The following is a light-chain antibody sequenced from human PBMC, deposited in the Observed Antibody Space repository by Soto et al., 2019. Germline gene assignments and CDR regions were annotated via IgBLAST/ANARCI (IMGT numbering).Light chain of an antibody. CDR3: QQRSNWPPT. J-gene: IGKJ1*01. V-gene: IGKV3-11*01. CDR1: QSVSSN. CDR2: GAS. Sequence: EIVMTQSPATLSVSPGERATLSCRASQSVSSNLAWYQQKPGQAPRLLIHGASTRATGIPARFSGSGSGTDFTLTISSLEPEDFAVYYCQQRSNWPPTFGQGTKVDIK.